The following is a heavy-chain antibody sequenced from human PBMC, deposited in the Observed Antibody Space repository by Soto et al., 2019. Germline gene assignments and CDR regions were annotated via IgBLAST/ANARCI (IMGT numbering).Heavy chain of an antibody. CDR2: IKQDGSEK. D-gene: IGHD5-12*01. J-gene: IGHJ4*02. CDR3: AREQWLRYDIGY. V-gene: IGHV3-7*01. CDR1: GFTFSSYC. Sequence: GGSLRLSCAASGFTFSSYCMSWVRQAPGKGLEWVANIKQDGSEKYYVDSVKGRFTISRDNAKNSLYLQMNSLRAEDTAVYYCAREQWLRYDIGYWGQGTLVTVSS.